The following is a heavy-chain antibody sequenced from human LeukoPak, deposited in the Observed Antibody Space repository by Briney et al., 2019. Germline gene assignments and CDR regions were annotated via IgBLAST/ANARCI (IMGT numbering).Heavy chain of an antibody. CDR1: GGSISSYY. J-gene: IGHJ3*02. V-gene: IGHV4-4*07. Sequence: SETLSLTCTVSGGSISSYYWSWIRQPAGKGLEWIGRIYTSGSTNYNPSLKSRVTMSVDTSKNQFSLKLSSVTAADTAVYYCARGSLAVAQPFAFDNWGQGTMVTVSS. D-gene: IGHD6-19*01. CDR2: IYTSGST. CDR3: ARGSLAVAQPFAFDN.